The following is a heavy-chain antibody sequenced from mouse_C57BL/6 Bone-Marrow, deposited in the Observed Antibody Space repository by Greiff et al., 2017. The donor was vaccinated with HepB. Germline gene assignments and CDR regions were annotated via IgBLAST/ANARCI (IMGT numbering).Heavy chain of an antibody. V-gene: IGHV5-6*01. CDR2: ISSGGSYT. Sequence: EVQGVESGGDFVKPGGSLKLSCAASRFTFSTYGMSWVRQTPDTRLEWVSTISSGGSYTYYPDSVKGRFTISRDNAKNTRYLQMSSLRSEDTAMYYCARMGGNYPYYYALDFWGQGTSVTVSS. CDR1: RFTFSTYG. D-gene: IGHD2-1*01. CDR3: ARMGGNYPYYYALDF. J-gene: IGHJ4*01.